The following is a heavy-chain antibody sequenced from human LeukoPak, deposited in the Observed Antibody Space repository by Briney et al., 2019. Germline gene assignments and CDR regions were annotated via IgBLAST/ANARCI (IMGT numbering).Heavy chain of an antibody. V-gene: IGHV3-21*01. D-gene: IGHD2-15*01. CDR2: ISSSSSYI. Sequence: PGGSLRLSCAASGFTFSSYSMNWVRQAPGKGLEWVSSISSSSSYIYYADSVKGRFTISRDNAKNSLYLQMNGLRAEDTAVYYCARNHHCSGGSCYRPGAYYFDYWGQGTLVTVSS. CDR3: ARNHHCSGGSCYRPGAYYFDY. J-gene: IGHJ4*02. CDR1: GFTFSSYS.